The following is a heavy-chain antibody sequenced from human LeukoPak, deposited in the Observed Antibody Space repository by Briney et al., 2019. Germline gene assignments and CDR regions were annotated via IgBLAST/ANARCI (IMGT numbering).Heavy chain of an antibody. V-gene: IGHV3-21*05. D-gene: IGHD3-10*01. CDR1: GFTFSSYS. Sequence: GGSLRLSCAASGFTFSSYSMTWIRQAPGKGLEWVSYISSSGSYIYYADSVKGRFTISRDNAKNSLYLQMNRLRDEDTAVYYCARELRVGTAFDLWGRGTLVTVSS. CDR3: ARELRVGTAFDL. CDR2: ISSSGSYI. J-gene: IGHJ2*01.